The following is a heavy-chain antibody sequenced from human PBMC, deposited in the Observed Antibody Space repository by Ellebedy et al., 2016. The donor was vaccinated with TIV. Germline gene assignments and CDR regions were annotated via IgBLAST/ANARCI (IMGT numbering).Heavy chain of an antibody. Sequence: SVKVSCXASGGTFSSYAISWVRQAPGQGLEWMGGIIPIFGTANYAQKFQGRVTITADKSTSTAYMELSSLRSEDTAVYYCASPMSHYGDLSTYYYGMDVWGQGTTVTVSS. CDR2: IIPIFGTA. D-gene: IGHD4-17*01. V-gene: IGHV1-69*06. CDR1: GGTFSSYA. J-gene: IGHJ6*02. CDR3: ASPMSHYGDLSTYYYGMDV.